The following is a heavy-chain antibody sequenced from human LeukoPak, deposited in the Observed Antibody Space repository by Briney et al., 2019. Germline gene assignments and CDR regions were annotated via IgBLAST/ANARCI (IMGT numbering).Heavy chain of an antibody. V-gene: IGHV3-30*02. D-gene: IGHD3-10*01. CDR1: GFTFSSYG. CDR3: AKDLGRFGELIDY. CDR2: IRYDGSNK. J-gene: IGHJ4*02. Sequence: GRSLRLSCAASGFTFSSYGMHWVRQAPGKGLEWVAFIRYDGSNKYYADSVKGRFTISRDNSKNTLYLQMNSLRAEDTAVYYCAKDLGRFGELIDYWGQGTLVTVSS.